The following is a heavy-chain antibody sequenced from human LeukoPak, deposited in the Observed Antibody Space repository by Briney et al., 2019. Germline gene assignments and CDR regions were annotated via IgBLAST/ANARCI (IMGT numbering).Heavy chain of an antibody. CDR1: GFSFTTYW. V-gene: IGHV3-7*01. Sequence: GGSLRLSCAASGFSFTTYWMGWVRQVPGKGLEWVGNIKGDGSERYYLDSVKGRLTISRDNAKNSLYLQMNSLRAEDTAVYYCARDFRFLEDYWGQGTLVTVSS. CDR3: ARDFRFLEDY. CDR2: IKGDGSER. D-gene: IGHD3-3*01. J-gene: IGHJ4*02.